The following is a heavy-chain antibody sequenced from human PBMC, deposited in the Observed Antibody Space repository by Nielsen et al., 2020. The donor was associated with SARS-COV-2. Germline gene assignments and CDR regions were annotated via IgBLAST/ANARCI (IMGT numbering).Heavy chain of an antibody. V-gene: IGHV3-30*03. D-gene: IGHD3-10*01. CDR3: ARDRLGGWQYAFDI. J-gene: IGHJ3*02. CDR1: GFTFSSYG. Sequence: GESLKISCAASGFTFSSYGMHWVRQAPGKGLEWVAVISYDGSNKYYADSVKGRFTISRDTASHTLSLEMTGLRVDDTAKYYCARDRLGGWQYAFDIWGQGTTVTVSS. CDR2: ISYDGSNK.